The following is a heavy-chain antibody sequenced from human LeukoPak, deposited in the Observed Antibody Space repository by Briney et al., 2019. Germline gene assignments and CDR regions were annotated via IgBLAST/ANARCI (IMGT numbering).Heavy chain of an antibody. D-gene: IGHD1-7*01. J-gene: IGHJ5*02. V-gene: IGHV4-59*02. Sequence: SATLSLTCTVSGGSVTSYYCSWTRQPPGKGLEWIGYIYNSGSTNYNPSLKSRATISIDTSKNQFSLKLSSVTAADTAVYYCARDGGGGTSWFDPWGQGTLVTVSS. CDR3: ARDGGGGTSWFDP. CDR1: GGSVTSYY. CDR2: IYNSGST.